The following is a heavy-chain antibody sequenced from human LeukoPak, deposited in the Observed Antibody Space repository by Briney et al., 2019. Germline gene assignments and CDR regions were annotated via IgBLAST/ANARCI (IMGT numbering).Heavy chain of an antibody. CDR3: TTDPRTSSGPYYYYGMDV. J-gene: IGHJ6*02. Sequence: GGSLRLSCAASGFTLSNAWMSWVRQAPGKGLEWVGRIKTKTDGGTTDYAEPVKGRFTISRDDSKNTLYLQMNSLKTEDTAVYYCTTDPRTSSGPYYYYGMDVWGQGTTVTVSS. D-gene: IGHD3-10*01. V-gene: IGHV3-15*01. CDR1: GFTLSNAW. CDR2: IKTKTDGGTT.